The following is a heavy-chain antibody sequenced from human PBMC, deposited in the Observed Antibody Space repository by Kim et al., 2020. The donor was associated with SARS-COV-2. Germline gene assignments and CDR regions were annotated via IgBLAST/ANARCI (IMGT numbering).Heavy chain of an antibody. J-gene: IGHJ4*01. D-gene: IGHD3-3*01. CDR3: ARGGAVLRFFEWFSFSFDY. Sequence: ASVKVSCKASGYTFSNYAMHWVRQAPGQRLEWMGWINAGSGNTEYSQKFQGRLIITRDTSASTAYMELSSLRSEETAGYYCARGGAVLRFFEWFSFSFDY. CDR1: GYTFSNYA. V-gene: IGHV1-3*01. CDR2: INAGSGNT.